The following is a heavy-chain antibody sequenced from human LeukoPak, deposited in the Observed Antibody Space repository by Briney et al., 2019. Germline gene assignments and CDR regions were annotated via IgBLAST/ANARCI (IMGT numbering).Heavy chain of an antibody. CDR2: IYPGDSDT. CDR3: ARFSPASNEGFDY. V-gene: IGHV5-51*01. D-gene: IGHD6-25*01. Sequence: GESLKISCKGSGYSFTSYWIGWVRQMPGEGLEWMGIIYPGDSDTRYSPSFQGRVTISADKSISTAYLQWGSLKASDTAMYYCARFSPASNEGFDYWGQGTLVTVSS. CDR1: GYSFTSYW. J-gene: IGHJ4*02.